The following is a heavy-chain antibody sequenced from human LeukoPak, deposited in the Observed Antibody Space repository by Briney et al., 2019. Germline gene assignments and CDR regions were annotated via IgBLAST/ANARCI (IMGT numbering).Heavy chain of an antibody. CDR3: AKGKINHDGAFDF. Sequence: GGSLRLSCAASGFTFSSYAMSWVRQAPGRGLEWVSSIGGWVVGTSYADSVKGRFTISRDNSKKTLYLQMNSLRVEDTAVYFCAKGKINHDGAFDFWGQGTMVTVSS. CDR2: IGGWVVGT. CDR1: GFTFSSYA. D-gene: IGHD1-14*01. V-gene: IGHV3-23*01. J-gene: IGHJ3*01.